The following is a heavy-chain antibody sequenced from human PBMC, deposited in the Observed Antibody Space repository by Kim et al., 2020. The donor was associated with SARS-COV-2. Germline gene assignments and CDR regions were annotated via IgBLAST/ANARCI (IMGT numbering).Heavy chain of an antibody. D-gene: IGHD3-10*01. V-gene: IGHV4-39*01. CDR3: ARRRGMTDEYYFDY. J-gene: IGHJ4*02. Sequence: KPSLRSRVPISVDTSKNQFSRKLSSVTAADTAVYYCARRRGMTDEYYFDYWGPGTLATVSS.